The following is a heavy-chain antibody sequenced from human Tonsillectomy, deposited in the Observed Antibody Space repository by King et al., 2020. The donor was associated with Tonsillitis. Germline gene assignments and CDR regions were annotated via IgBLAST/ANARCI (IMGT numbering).Heavy chain of an antibody. CDR2: IRYDGSNE. D-gene: IGHD3-3*01. J-gene: IGHJ4*02. CDR1: GFSFRTYG. V-gene: IGHV3-30*02. Sequence: VQLVESGGGVVQPGGSLRLSCAASGFSFRTYGMHWVRQAPGKGLEWVAFIRYDGSNEYNADSVKGRFTMSRDNSKNTLYLQMNSLRAEDTAIYYCAKPHSNYDFWSGFDYWGQGTLVTVSS. CDR3: AKPHSNYDFWSGFDY.